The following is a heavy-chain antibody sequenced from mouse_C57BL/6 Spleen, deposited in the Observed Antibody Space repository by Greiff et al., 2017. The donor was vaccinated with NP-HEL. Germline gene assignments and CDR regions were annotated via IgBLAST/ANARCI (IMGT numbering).Heavy chain of an antibody. V-gene: IGHV5-17*01. Sequence: EVKLVESGGGLVKPGGSLKLSCAASGFTFSDYGMHWVRQAPEKGLEWVAYISSGSSTIYYADTVKGRFTISRDNAKNTLFLQMTSLRSEDTAMYYCARIGGPWFAYWGQGTLVTVSA. CDR2: ISSGSSTI. CDR3: ARIGGPWFAY. CDR1: GFTFSDYG. J-gene: IGHJ3*01. D-gene: IGHD2-14*01.